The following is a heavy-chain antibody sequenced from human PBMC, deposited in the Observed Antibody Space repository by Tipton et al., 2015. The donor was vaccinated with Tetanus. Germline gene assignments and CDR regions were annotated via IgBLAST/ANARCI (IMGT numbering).Heavy chain of an antibody. CDR2: SWYDGTDK. V-gene: IGHV3-33*01. CDR1: GFIFSSYG. CDR3: AGPTTHYYDSSRYYDPFDY. J-gene: IGHJ4*02. Sequence: SLRLSCAASGFIFSSYGIHWVRQAPGKGLEWLAVSWYDGTDKYYADSVKGRFTISRDNSKNTLYLQMNSLRAEDTALYYCAGPTTHYYDSSRYYDPFDYWGQGTLVTVSS. D-gene: IGHD3-22*01.